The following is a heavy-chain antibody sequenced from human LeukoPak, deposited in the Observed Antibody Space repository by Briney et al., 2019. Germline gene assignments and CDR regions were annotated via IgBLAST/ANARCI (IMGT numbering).Heavy chain of an antibody. Sequence: SQTLSLTCTVSGGSISSGSYYWSWIRQPAGTGLEWIGRIYTSGSTNYNPSLKSRVTISVDTSKNQFSLKLSSVTAADTAVYYCARGSGSGWYDPPFDYWGQGTLVTVSS. V-gene: IGHV4-61*02. D-gene: IGHD6-19*01. CDR2: IYTSGST. CDR1: GGSISSGSYY. CDR3: ARGSGSGWYDPPFDY. J-gene: IGHJ4*02.